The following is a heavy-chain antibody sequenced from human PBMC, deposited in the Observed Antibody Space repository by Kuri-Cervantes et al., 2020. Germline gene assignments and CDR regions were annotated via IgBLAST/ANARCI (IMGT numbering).Heavy chain of an antibody. Sequence: GESLKISCAASGFTFSSYGLHWVRQAPGKGLEWVAVIWYDGSNKYYADYVKGRFTISRDNSKNTLYLQMNSLRAEDTAVYYCAKDRYGGNSWGFVGGTGDAFDIWGQGTMVTVSS. CDR1: GFTFSSYG. CDR2: IWYDGSNK. CDR3: AKDRYGGNSWGFVGGTGDAFDI. J-gene: IGHJ3*02. V-gene: IGHV3-30*02. D-gene: IGHD4-23*01.